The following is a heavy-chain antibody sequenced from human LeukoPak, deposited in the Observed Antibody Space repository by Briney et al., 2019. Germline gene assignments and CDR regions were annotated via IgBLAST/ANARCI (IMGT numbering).Heavy chain of an antibody. CDR1: GFTFSSYW. CDR3: ARDLGGYDYGDYVLDY. D-gene: IGHD4-17*01. V-gene: IGHV3-7*01. J-gene: IGHJ4*02. CDR2: IKQDGSEK. Sequence: PGGSLRLSCAASGFTFSSYWMSWVRQAPGKGLEWVANIKQDGSEKYYVDSVKGRFTISRDNAKNSLYLQMNSLRAEDTAVYYCARDLGGYDYGDYVLDYWGQGTLVTVSS.